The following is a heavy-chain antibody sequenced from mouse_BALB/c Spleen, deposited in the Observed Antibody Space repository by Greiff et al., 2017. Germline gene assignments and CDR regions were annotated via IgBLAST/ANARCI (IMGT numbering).Heavy chain of an antibody. CDR1: GYSITSGYY. V-gene: IGHV3-6*02. CDR2: ISYDGSN. CDR3: AGNWYFDV. Sequence: EVKLVESGPGLVKPSQSLSLTCSVTGYSITSGYYWNWIRQFPGNKLEWMGYISYDGSNNYNPSLKNRISITRDTSKNQFFLKLNSVTTEDTATYYCAGNWYFDVWGAGTTVTVSS. J-gene: IGHJ1*01.